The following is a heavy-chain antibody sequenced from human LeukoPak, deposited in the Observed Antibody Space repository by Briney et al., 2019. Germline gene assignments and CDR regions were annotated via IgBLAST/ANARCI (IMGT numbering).Heavy chain of an antibody. CDR1: GVTFSRYW. Sequence: GGSLRLSCAASGVTFSRYWMHWVRQAPGKGLVWVSRIKNDGSRTTYADAVKGRFTISRDNAKNTPYLQMNSLSADDTAVYYCVREPYCSGGSCYTSGFDCWGQGTLVTVSS. V-gene: IGHV3-74*01. CDR3: VREPYCSGGSCYTSGFDC. D-gene: IGHD2-15*01. J-gene: IGHJ4*02. CDR2: IKNDGSRT.